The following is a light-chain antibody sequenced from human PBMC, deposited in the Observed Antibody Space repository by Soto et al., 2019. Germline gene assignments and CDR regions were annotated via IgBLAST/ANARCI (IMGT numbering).Light chain of an antibody. CDR1: QSISSW. CDR2: DAS. J-gene: IGKJ1*01. V-gene: IGKV1-5*01. CDR3: QQYGSSPAT. Sequence: DIQMTQSPSTLSASVVDRVTITCLASQSISSWLAWYQQKPGKAPKLLIYDASSLESGVPSRFSGSGSGTDFTLTISRLEPEDFAVYYCQQYGSSPATFGQGTKVDIK.